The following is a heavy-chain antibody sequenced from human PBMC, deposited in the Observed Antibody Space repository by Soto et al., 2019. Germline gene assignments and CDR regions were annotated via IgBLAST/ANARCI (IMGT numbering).Heavy chain of an antibody. J-gene: IGHJ4*02. V-gene: IGHV1-69*13. CDR2: IIPLFTTS. D-gene: IGHD4-17*01. Sequence: SVKVSCKASGDTFSSSYAISWVRQAPGQGLEWIGGIIPLFTTSNYAQKFQGRVTITADESTNTAFMELSSLTSEDTAVYYCAKTPPRTTANAYYFDYWGPGTPVTSPQ. CDR1: GDTFSSSYA. CDR3: AKTPPRTTANAYYFDY.